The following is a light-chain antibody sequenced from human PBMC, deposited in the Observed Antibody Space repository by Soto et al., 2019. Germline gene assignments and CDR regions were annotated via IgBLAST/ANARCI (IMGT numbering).Light chain of an antibody. CDR2: GNS. Sequence: QSVLTQQPSVSGAPGQRVTISCTGSSSNIGAGYDVHWYQQLPGTAPKLLIYGNSNRPSGVPDRFSGSKSGTSASLAITGLQAEDEADYYCQSYDSSLSGSTVFGGGTKLTVL. CDR1: SSNIGAGYD. V-gene: IGLV1-40*01. CDR3: QSYDSSLSGSTV. J-gene: IGLJ2*01.